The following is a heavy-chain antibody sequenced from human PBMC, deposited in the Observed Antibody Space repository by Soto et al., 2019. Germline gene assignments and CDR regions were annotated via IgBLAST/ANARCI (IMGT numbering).Heavy chain of an antibody. J-gene: IGHJ6*02. V-gene: IGHV3-53*01. CDR3: VRPRPAGENYGMDV. CDR1: GLTVSQNY. D-gene: IGHD1-26*01. CDR2: LYAEGST. Sequence: VLLVESGGGLIQPGGSLRLSCVASGLTVSQNYMAWVRQAPEMGPQWVSVLYAEGSTYYTESVKGGFTISRDPSKNTLVLQMDGLRAEDTAVYYCVRPRPAGENYGMDVWGQGTTVTVSS.